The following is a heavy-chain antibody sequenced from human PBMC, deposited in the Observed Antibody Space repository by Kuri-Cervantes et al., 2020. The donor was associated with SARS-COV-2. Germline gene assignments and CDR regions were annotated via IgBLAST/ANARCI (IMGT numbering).Heavy chain of an antibody. J-gene: IGHJ4*02. D-gene: IGHD1-26*01. V-gene: IGHV1-2*02. CDR2: INPNSGGT. Sequence: ASVKVSCKASGYTFTGYYMHWVRQAPGQGLEWMGWINPNSGGTNYAQKFQGRVTMTRDTSISTAYMELSRLRSDGTAVYYCARQGISGSYHLPDYWGQGTLVTVSS. CDR1: GYTFTGYY. CDR3: ARQGISGSYHLPDY.